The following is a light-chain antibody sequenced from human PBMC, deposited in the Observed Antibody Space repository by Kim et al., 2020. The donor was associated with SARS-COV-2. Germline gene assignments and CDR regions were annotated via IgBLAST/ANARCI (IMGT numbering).Light chain of an antibody. V-gene: IGKV1-5*01. J-gene: IGKJ1*01. CDR3: QQYDTYST. CDR2: DAS. CDR1: QSISDW. Sequence: DIQMTQSPSTLSASVGGTVTITCRASQSISDWLAWYQQKPRKAPKLLIYDASTLESGVPSRFSGSGYGTEFTLTIASLQPDDSATYYCQQYDTYSTFGRGTKVDIK.